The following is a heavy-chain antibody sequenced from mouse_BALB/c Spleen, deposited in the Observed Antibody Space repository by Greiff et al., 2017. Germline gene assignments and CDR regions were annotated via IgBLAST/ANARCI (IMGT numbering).Heavy chain of an antibody. J-gene: IGHJ3*01. CDR1: GFNIKDYY. Sequence: EVKLQESGAELVRSGASVKLSCTASGFNIKDYYMHWVKQRPEQGLEWIGWIDPENGDTEYAPKFQGKATMTADTSSNTAYLQLSSLTSEDTAVYYCNALTTAPAWFAYWGQGTLVTVSA. CDR2: IDPENGDT. D-gene: IGHD1-2*01. CDR3: NALTTAPAWFAY. V-gene: IGHV14-4*02.